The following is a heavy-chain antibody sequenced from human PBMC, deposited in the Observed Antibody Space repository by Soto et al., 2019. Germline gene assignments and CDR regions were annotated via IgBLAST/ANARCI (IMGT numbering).Heavy chain of an antibody. CDR3: GRDPLGIAAAVGRYDYYYGMDV. V-gene: IGHV3-30-3*01. CDR1: GFTFSSYA. Sequence: QVQLVESGGGVVQPGRSLRLSCAASGFTFSSYAMHWVRQAPGKGLEWVAVISYDGSNKYYADSVKGRFTISRDNSKNTRCMQMNSLRGEDTAVYYCGRDPLGIAAAVGRYDYYYGMDVWGQGTTVTVSS. CDR2: ISYDGSNK. D-gene: IGHD6-13*01. J-gene: IGHJ6*02.